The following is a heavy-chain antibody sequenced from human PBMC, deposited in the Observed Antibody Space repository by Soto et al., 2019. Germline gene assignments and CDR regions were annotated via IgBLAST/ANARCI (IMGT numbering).Heavy chain of an antibody. D-gene: IGHD4-17*01. CDR1: GFTFSSYA. Sequence: QVQLVESGGGVVQPGRSLRLSCAASGFTFSSYAMHWVRQAPGKGLEWVAVISYDGSNKYYADSVKGRFTISRDNYKNTLYLHMNSLRAEDTAVYYCARDTPYAYGDYGYFDYWGQGTLVTVSS. V-gene: IGHV3-30-3*01. J-gene: IGHJ4*02. CDR3: ARDTPYAYGDYGYFDY. CDR2: ISYDGSNK.